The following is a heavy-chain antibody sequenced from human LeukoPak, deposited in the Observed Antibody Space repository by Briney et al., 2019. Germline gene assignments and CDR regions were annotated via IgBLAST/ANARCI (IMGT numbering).Heavy chain of an antibody. J-gene: IGHJ4*02. D-gene: IGHD6-19*01. Sequence: VGSLRLSCAASGFTVSSNYMSWVPQAPGKGLEWVSVIYNGGSTYYADSVKGRFTMSRDNSKNTLYLQMNSLRSEDTAVYYCARGSVAFDYWGQETLVTVSS. CDR3: ARGSVAFDY. V-gene: IGHV3-53*05. CDR1: GFTVSSNY. CDR2: IYNGGST.